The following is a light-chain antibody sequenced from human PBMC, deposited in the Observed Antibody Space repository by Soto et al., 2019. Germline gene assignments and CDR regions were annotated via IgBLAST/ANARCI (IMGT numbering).Light chain of an antibody. V-gene: IGLV2-8*01. J-gene: IGLJ2*01. Sequence: QLVLTQPPSASGSPGQSVTISCSGTSSDIGAYNYVSWYQQHPGKDPKLLISEVTKRPSGVPDRFSGSKSGNTASLTVSGLQGDDEADYYCSSYGGNNNYVIFGGGTKLTVL. CDR1: SSDIGAYNY. CDR2: EVT. CDR3: SSYGGNNNYVI.